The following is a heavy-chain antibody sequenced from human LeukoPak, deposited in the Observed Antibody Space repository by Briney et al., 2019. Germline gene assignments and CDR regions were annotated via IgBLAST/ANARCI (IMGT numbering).Heavy chain of an antibody. V-gene: IGHV3-30*02. Sequence: GGSLRLSCAASGFTFSSYGMHWVRQAPGKGLEWVAFIRYDGSNKYYADSVKGRFTISRDNSKNTLYLQMNSLRAEDTAVNYCAKAASSSWSHFDYWGQGTLVTVSS. D-gene: IGHD6-13*01. CDR1: GFTFSSYG. J-gene: IGHJ4*02. CDR2: IRYDGSNK. CDR3: AKAASSSWSHFDY.